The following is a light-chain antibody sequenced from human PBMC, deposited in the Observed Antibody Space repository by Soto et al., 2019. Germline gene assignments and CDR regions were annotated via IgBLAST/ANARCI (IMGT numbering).Light chain of an antibody. J-gene: IGKJ4*01. CDR1: QSVNIR. Sequence: VLTQSPGTLSLSPGERATLSCRVSQSVNIRLAWYQHKPGEAPRLLISDASVRAAGIPDRFSGSGSGTDFTLTISRLEPEDFAVYYCQHYHGWPLTFGGGTKVDIK. CDR2: DAS. V-gene: IGKV3-20*01. CDR3: QHYHGWPLT.